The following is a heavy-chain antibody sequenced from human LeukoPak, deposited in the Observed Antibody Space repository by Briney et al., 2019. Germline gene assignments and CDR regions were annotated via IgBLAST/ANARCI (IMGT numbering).Heavy chain of an antibody. J-gene: IGHJ4*02. CDR3: AREYTLYRSGWFLDY. V-gene: IGHV4-39*07. CDR2: IDYSGST. CDR1: GDSSYNSIYY. D-gene: IGHD6-19*01. Sequence: SETLSLTCTVSGDSSYNSIYYWGWIRQPPGRGLEWIGSIDYSGSTYYNPSLKSRATISMDTSKNQFSLNLSSVTAADTAVYYCAREYTLYRSGWFLDYWGQGTVVTVSS.